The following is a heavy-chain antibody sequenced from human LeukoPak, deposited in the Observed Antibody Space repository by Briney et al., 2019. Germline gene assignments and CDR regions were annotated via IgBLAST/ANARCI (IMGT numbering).Heavy chain of an antibody. CDR2: IYHSGST. J-gene: IGHJ5*02. V-gene: IGHV4-38-2*02. CDR1: GNSISSGYY. D-gene: IGHD3-22*01. Sequence: SVTLSLNCTVYGNSISSGYYWGWIRQPPGKGLEWIGSIYHSGSTYYNPSLKSRVTISVDTSKNQFSLKLSSVTAADTAVYYCALDVYYYDSSGYAGNWFDPWGQGPLVTVSS. CDR3: ALDVYYYDSSGYAGNWFDP.